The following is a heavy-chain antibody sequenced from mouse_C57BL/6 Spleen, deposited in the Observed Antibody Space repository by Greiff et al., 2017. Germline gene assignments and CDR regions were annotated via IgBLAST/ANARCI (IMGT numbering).Heavy chain of an antibody. Sequence: EVKLMESGAELVKPGASVKLSCTASGFNIKDYYMHWVKQRTEQGLEWIGRIDPEDGETKYAPKFQGKATITADTSSNTAYLQLSSLTSEDTAVYYCAFYYYGSSYNFDYWGQGTTLTVSS. D-gene: IGHD1-1*01. V-gene: IGHV14-2*01. CDR1: GFNIKDYY. CDR3: AFYYYGSSYNFDY. CDR2: IDPEDGET. J-gene: IGHJ2*01.